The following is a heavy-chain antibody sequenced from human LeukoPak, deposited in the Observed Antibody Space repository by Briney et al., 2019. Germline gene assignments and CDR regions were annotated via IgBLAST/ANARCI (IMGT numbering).Heavy chain of an antibody. J-gene: IGHJ4*02. V-gene: IGHV4-61*08. CDR1: GGSISDAAYY. CDR2: IYYSGST. D-gene: IGHD3-10*01. CDR3: ARVSLVRGAPDYYFDY. Sequence: SETLSLTCTVCGGSISDAAYYGRWVPEHRGEGLKWIAYIYYSGSTNYNPSLKSRVTMSVATSKNQFSLKLSSVTAADTAVYYCARVSLVRGAPDYYFDYWGQGTLVTVSS.